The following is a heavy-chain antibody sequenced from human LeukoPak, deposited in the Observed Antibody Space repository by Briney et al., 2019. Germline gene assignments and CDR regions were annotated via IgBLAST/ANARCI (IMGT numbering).Heavy chain of an antibody. D-gene: IGHD1-14*01. Sequence: PSETLSPTCAVYGGSFSGYYWSWIRQPPGKGLEWIGEINHSGSTNYNPSLKGRVTISVDTSKNQFSLKLSSVTAADTAVYYCASGTTYYYYMDVWGKGTTVTVSS. CDR1: GGSFSGYY. V-gene: IGHV4-34*01. J-gene: IGHJ6*03. CDR3: ASGTTYYYYMDV. CDR2: INHSGST.